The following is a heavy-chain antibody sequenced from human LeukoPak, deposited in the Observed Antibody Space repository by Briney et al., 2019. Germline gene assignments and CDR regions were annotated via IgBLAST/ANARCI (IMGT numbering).Heavy chain of an antibody. J-gene: IGHJ3*02. CDR3: ARDHRGARLAFDI. Sequence: SETLSLTCTVSGGSISTYFWSWIRQPAGKGLEWIGRIYTTETTNYNPSLKSRSTMSVDTSKNQFSLKLSSVTAADTAVYYCARDHRGARLAFDIWGQGTMVTVSS. V-gene: IGHV4-4*07. D-gene: IGHD3-10*01. CDR2: IYTTETT. CDR1: GGSISTYF.